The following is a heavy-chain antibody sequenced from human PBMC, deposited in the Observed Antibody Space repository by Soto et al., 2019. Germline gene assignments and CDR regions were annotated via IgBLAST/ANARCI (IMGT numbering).Heavy chain of an antibody. Sequence: PGGSLRLSCAASGFTFSSYAVSWVRQAPGKGLEYVSAISGRGGSTYDADTEKGRFTIPRDNSKNTLYLQMNSLRAEDTAVYYCAKDGVALDYWGQGTLVTVSS. J-gene: IGHJ4*02. V-gene: IGHV3-23*01. CDR3: AKDGVALDY. CDR2: ISGRGGST. CDR1: GFTFSSYA. D-gene: IGHD3-3*01.